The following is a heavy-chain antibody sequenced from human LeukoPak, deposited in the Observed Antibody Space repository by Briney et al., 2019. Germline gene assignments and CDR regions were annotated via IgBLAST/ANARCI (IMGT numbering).Heavy chain of an antibody. D-gene: IGHD6-19*01. Sequence: GGSLRLSCAVSGFTVSSNYMSWVRQAPGEGLEWASVIYGGGSTYYADSVKGRFTISRDNSKNTLYLQMNSLRAEDTAVYYCARAASVAGTYALNHWGQGTLVTVSS. CDR3: ARAASVAGTYALNH. J-gene: IGHJ4*02. CDR2: IYGGGST. V-gene: IGHV3-66*01. CDR1: GFTVSSNY.